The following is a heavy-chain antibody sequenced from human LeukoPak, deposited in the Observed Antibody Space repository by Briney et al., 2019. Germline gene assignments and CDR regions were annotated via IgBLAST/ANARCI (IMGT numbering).Heavy chain of an antibody. CDR3: ARGRGIQRLGGY. D-gene: IGHD5-18*01. CDR2: INHSGST. V-gene: IGHV4-34*01. J-gene: IGHJ4*02. Sequence: SETLSLTCAVYGGSFSGYYWSWIRQPPGKGLEWIGEINHSGSTNYNPSLKSRVTISVDTSKNQFSLKLSSVTAADTAVYYCARGRGIQRLGGYWGQGTLVTVSS. CDR1: GGSFSGYY.